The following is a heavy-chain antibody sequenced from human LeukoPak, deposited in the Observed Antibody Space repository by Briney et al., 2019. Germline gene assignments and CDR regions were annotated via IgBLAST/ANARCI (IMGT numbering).Heavy chain of an antibody. Sequence: GGSLRLSCEASGFTFSSYAMHWVRQAPGKGLEWVAVISYDGSNKYYADSVKGRFTISRDNSKNTLYLQMNSLRAEDTAVYYCARDSGSFDYWGQGTLVTVSS. V-gene: IGHV3-30*04. CDR1: GFTFSSYA. CDR3: ARDSGSFDY. D-gene: IGHD1-26*01. CDR2: ISYDGSNK. J-gene: IGHJ4*02.